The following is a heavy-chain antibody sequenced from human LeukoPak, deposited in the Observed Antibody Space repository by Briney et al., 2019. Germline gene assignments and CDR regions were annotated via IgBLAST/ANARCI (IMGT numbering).Heavy chain of an antibody. J-gene: IGHJ4*02. V-gene: IGHV4-39*01. D-gene: IGHD4-17*01. CDR3: ASFELTTVTHFDY. CDR2: IYYSGST. CDR1: GGSISSSSYY. Sequence: SETLSLTCTVSGGSISSSSYYWGWIRQPPGTGLEWIGSIYYSGSTYYNPSLKSRVTISVDTSKNQFSLKLSSVTAADTAVYYCASFELTTVTHFDYWGQGTLVTVSS.